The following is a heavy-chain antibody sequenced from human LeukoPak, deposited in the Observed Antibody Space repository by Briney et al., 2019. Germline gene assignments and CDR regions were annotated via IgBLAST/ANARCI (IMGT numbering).Heavy chain of an antibody. CDR1: GFTFSSYW. CDR3: AKDVNYYDSSGAFDV. CDR2: IKQDGSEK. D-gene: IGHD3-22*01. J-gene: IGHJ3*01. V-gene: IGHV3-7*03. Sequence: GGSLRLSCAASGFTFSSYWMSWVRQAPGKGLEWVANIKQDGSEKYYVDSVKGRFTISRDNAKNSLYLQMKSLRAEDTALYYCAKDVNYYDSSGAFDVWGQGTMVTVSS.